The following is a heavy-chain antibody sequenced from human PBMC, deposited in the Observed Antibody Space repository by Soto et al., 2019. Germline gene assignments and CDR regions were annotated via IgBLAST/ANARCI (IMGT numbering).Heavy chain of an antibody. J-gene: IGHJ6*02. D-gene: IGHD2-2*02. Sequence: QVQLVQSGAEVKKPGSSVKVSCKASGGTFSTYSISWVRQATGPGLEWMGGSLAIFVPAHYAQNFQGRVTIAADESTSTAHVELSSLRSHDTAVYYCARGSLYTKSSYYYGMDVWGQGTTVTVSS. CDR2: SLAIFVPA. CDR1: GGTFSTYS. CDR3: ARGSLYTKSSYYYGMDV. V-gene: IGHV1-69*01.